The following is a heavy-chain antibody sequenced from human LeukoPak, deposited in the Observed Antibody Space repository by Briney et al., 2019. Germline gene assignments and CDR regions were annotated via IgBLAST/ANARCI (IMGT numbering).Heavy chain of an antibody. CDR2: ISAYNGNT. CDR1: GYTFTSYG. V-gene: IGHV1-18*01. J-gene: IGHJ4*02. D-gene: IGHD5-12*01. CDR3: ARDPGYSGYDFPLSFDY. Sequence: ASVKVSCKASGYTFTSYGISWVRQAPGQGLEWMGWISAYNGNTNYAQKLQGRVTMTTDTSTSTAYMELRSLRSDDTAVYYCARDPGYSGYDFPLSFDYWGQGTLVTVSS.